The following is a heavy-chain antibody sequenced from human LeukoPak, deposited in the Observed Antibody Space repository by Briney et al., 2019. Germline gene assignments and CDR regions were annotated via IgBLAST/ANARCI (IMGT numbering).Heavy chain of an antibody. D-gene: IGHD2-2*01. CDR1: GFTFSSYA. CDR2: ISGSGGST. V-gene: IGHV3-23*01. CDR3: AKGGYCSSSSCYGQELKIDY. Sequence: TGGSLRLSCAASGFTFSSYAMSWVRQAPGKGLEWVSAISGSGGSTYCADSVKGRFTISRDNSKNTLYLQMNSLRVEDTAVYYCAKGGYCSSSSCYGQELKIDYWGQGTLVTVSS. J-gene: IGHJ4*02.